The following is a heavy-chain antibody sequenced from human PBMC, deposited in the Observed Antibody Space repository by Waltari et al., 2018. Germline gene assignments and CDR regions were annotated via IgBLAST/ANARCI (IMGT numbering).Heavy chain of an antibody. J-gene: IGHJ4*02. CDR2: INAGNGNT. Sequence: QVQLVQSGAEVKKPGASVKVSCKASGYTFTSYAMHWVRQAPGQRLEWMGWINAGNGNTKYLQKFQGRVTMTTDTSTRTAYMELRSLRSDDTAGYYCGRDRGVDTVWFWGQGTLVTVSS. CDR3: GRDRGVDTVWF. CDR1: GYTFTSYA. D-gene: IGHD5-18*01. V-gene: IGHV1-3*01.